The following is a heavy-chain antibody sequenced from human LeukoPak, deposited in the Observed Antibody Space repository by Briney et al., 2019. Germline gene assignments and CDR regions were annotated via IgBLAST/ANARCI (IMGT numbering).Heavy chain of an antibody. Sequence: PGGSLRLSCAASGFTFSSYSMNWVRQAPGKGLEWVSSISSSSSYIYYADSVKGRFTISRDNAKISLYLQMNSLRAEDTAVYYCARGGPDAFDIWGQGTMVTVSS. CDR1: GFTFSSYS. J-gene: IGHJ3*02. CDR2: ISSSSSYI. D-gene: IGHD2-15*01. V-gene: IGHV3-21*01. CDR3: ARGGPDAFDI.